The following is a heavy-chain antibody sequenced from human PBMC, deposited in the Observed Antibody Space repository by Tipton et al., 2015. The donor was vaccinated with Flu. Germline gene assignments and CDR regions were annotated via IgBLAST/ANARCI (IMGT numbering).Heavy chain of an antibody. CDR2: ISGSGTTT. CDR1: GFTFSNSAMSGVFNYYA. CDR3: ALRSRDDGGWAY. D-gene: IGHD4-23*01. V-gene: IGHV3-23*01. Sequence: SLRLSCAASGFTFSNSAMSGVFNYYAMSWVRQVPGEGLEWVSVISGSGTTTYYADSVKGRFTVSRDNSKNTLYLQMSSLRVEDTAVYYCALRSRDDGGWAYWGQGTLVTVAS. J-gene: IGHJ4*02.